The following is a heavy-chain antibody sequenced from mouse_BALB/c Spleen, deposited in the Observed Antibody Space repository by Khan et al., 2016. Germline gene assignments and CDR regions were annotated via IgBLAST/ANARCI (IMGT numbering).Heavy chain of an antibody. Sequence: EVQLVESGGGLVKPGGSLKLSCAASGFTFSSYAMSWVRQTPEKRLEWVASISSGGSTYYPDSVKGRFTIFSDNASNILYLQMSSLRSEDTAMYYCARGYDGYYYAMDYWGRGTSVTVSS. D-gene: IGHD2-3*01. V-gene: IGHV5-6-5*01. J-gene: IGHJ4*01. CDR3: ARGYDGYYYAMDY. CDR2: ISSGGST. CDR1: GFTFSSYA.